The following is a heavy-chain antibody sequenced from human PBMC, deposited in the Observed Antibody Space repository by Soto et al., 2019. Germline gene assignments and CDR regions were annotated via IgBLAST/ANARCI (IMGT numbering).Heavy chain of an antibody. CDR3: VRGSGFDWLFLPFDY. CDR1: GGSISSYY. J-gene: IGHJ4*02. CDR2: IYYSGST. D-gene: IGHD3-9*01. V-gene: IGHV4-59*01. Sequence: SETLSLTCTVSGGSISSYYWSWIRQPPGKGLEWIGYIYYSGSTNYNPSLKSRVTISVDTSKNQFSLKLSSVTVADTAVYYCVRGSGFDWLFLPFDYWGQGTLVTVSS.